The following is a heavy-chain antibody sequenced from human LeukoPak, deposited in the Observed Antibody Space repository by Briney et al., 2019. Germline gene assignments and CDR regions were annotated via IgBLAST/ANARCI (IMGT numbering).Heavy chain of an antibody. CDR1: GGSISPLY. CDR2: IYYTGST. V-gene: IGHV4-59*11. J-gene: IGHJ4*02. CDR3: ARGGVAAKYYFDF. Sequence: PSETLSLTRTVSGGSISPLYWSWIRQPPGKGLEFIGYIYYTGSTNFNPSLKSRVALSVDTSKNQISLKLNSVTAADTAVYYCARGGVAAKYYFDFWGQGTLVTVSS. D-gene: IGHD3-10*01.